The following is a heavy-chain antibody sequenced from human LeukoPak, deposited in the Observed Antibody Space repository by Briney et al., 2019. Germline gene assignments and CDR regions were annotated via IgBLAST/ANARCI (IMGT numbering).Heavy chain of an antibody. V-gene: IGHV3-23*01. CDR2: ISGSGGST. CDR3: ATSMDGFLGWFAAFDI. CDR1: GFTFSSYA. J-gene: IGHJ3*02. Sequence: GGSLRLSCAASGFTFSSYAMSWVRQAPGKGLEWVSAISGSGGSTYYADSVKGRFTISRDNSKNTLYLQMNSLRAEDTAVYYCATSMDGFLGWFAAFDIWGQGTMVTVSS. D-gene: IGHD3-3*01.